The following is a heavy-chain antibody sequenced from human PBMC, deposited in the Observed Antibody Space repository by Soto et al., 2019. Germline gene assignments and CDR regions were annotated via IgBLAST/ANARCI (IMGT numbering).Heavy chain of an antibody. D-gene: IGHD3-22*01. J-gene: IGHJ4*02. CDR1: GYSFSSYW. V-gene: IGHV5-51*01. CDR2: IFPDDSET. Sequence: PGESLKISCKASGYSFSSYWIGWVRQIPGKGLEWMGIIFPDDSETRYSPSFQGKVSISVDKSITTAYLQWSSLKASDTAMYYCARRLYDTSGYRYFDFRGQGTLGTVSS. CDR3: ARRLYDTSGYRYFDF.